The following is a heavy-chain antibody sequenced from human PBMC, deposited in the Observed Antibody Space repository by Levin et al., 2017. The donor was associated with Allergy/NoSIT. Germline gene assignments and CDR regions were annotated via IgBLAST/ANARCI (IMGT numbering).Heavy chain of an antibody. CDR2: ISSSSSYI. CDR3: ARDSVAARPVDY. V-gene: IGHV3-21*01. D-gene: IGHD6-6*01. CDR1: GFTFSSYS. J-gene: IGHJ4*02. Sequence: HGESLKISCAASGFTFSSYSMNWVRQAPGKGLEWVSSISSSSSYIYYADSVKGRFTISRDNAKNSLYLQMNSLRAEDTAVYYCARDSVAARPVDYWGQGTLVTVSS.